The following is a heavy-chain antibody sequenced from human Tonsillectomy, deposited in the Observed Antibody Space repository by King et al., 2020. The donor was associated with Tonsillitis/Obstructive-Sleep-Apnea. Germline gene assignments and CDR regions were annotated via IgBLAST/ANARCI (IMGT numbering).Heavy chain of an antibody. CDR1: GFXFXDYA. J-gene: IGHJ4*02. Sequence: VQLVESGGXLVXXXXSXXXXXXASGFXFXDYAXHWXXQAPGKGLEWVSGISWNRGGIVYADSVKGRFTISRDNAKNSLYLQMNSLRTEDTAVYYCAQEYCSSTSCSYNYFNYWGQGTLVTVSS. V-gene: IGHV3-9*01. CDR3: AQEYCSSTSCSYNYFNY. CDR2: ISWNRGGI. D-gene: IGHD2-2*01.